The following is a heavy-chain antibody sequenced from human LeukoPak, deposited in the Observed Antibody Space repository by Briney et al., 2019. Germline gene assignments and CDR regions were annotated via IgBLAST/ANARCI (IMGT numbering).Heavy chain of an antibody. Sequence: SGPTLVNPTQTLTLTCTFSGVSLSTSGMRVSWIRQPPGKALEWLARIDWADDKFYCPSLKNTLTNSQDNSKNQGVLNMANKDPVDKATYYCARIRSVGGAFEIWGQGTMVTVSS. V-gene: IGHV2-70*04. CDR3: ARIRSVGGAFEI. CDR1: GVSLSTSGMR. J-gene: IGHJ3*02. D-gene: IGHD2-15*01. CDR2: IDWADDK.